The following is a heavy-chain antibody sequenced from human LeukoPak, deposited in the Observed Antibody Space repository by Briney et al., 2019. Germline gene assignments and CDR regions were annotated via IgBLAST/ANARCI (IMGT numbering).Heavy chain of an antibody. V-gene: IGHV4-59*01. J-gene: IGHJ3*02. Sequence: SETLSLTCTVSGGSFSSYYWSWIRQPPGKGLEWIGYVHYSGGADYNPSLKSRVTMSVDTSENPFSLKMSSVTAPDTAVYYCARWDTYGALATGHAFDIWGRGAMVTVSS. CDR1: GGSFSSYY. CDR3: ARWDTYGALATGHAFDI. D-gene: IGHD1-1*01. CDR2: VHYSGGA.